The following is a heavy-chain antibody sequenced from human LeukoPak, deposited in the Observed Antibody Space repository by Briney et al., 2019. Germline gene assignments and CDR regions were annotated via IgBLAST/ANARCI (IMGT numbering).Heavy chain of an antibody. CDR3: ASPPEAFDI. V-gene: IGHV3-11*06. J-gene: IGHJ3*02. CDR1: GFTFSDYY. CDR2: ISSSSSYT. Sequence: GGSLRLSCAASGFTFSDYYMRWIRQAPGKGLEWVSYISSSSSYTNYADSVKGRFTISRDNAKNSLYLQMNSLRAEDTGVYYCASPPEAFDIWGQGTMVTVSS.